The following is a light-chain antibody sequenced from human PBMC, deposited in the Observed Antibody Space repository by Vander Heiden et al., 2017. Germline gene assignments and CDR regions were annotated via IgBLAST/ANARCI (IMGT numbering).Light chain of an antibody. CDR2: DAS. V-gene: IGKV3-11*01. CDR1: QSVSYH. Sequence: EIVLKQSPATLSLSPGERTTHSSRASQSVSYHLGWYQQKPGQAPRLLIYDASDRATGIPARFSGSGSETDFTLTISSLEPEDSGVYYCQQRNAWPLTFGGGTKVDIK. CDR3: QQRNAWPLT. J-gene: IGKJ4*01.